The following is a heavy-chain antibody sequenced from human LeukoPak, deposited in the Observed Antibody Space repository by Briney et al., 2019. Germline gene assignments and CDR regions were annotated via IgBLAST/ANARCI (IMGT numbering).Heavy chain of an antibody. Sequence: SVKVSCKASGGTFSSYAISWVRQAPGQGLEWMGRIIPILGIANYAQKFQGRVTITADKSTSTAYMELSSLRSEDTAVYYCTRAVGFGELFYFDYWGQGTLVTVSS. D-gene: IGHD3-10*01. V-gene: IGHV1-69*04. J-gene: IGHJ4*02. CDR3: TRAVGFGELFYFDY. CDR2: IIPILGIA. CDR1: GGTFSSYA.